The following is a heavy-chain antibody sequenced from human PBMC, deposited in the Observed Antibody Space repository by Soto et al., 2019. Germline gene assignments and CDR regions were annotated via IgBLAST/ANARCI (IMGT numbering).Heavy chain of an antibody. CDR3: ARSGAVTTIFGVVITRNWFDP. Sequence: SETLSLTCTVSGGSISSYYWSWIRQPPGKGLEWIGYIYYSGSTNYNPSLKSRVTISVDTSKNQFSLKLSSVTAADTAVYYCARSGAVTTIFGVVITRNWFDPWGQGTLVTVSS. CDR2: IYYSGST. CDR1: GGSISSYY. V-gene: IGHV4-59*01. D-gene: IGHD3-3*01. J-gene: IGHJ5*02.